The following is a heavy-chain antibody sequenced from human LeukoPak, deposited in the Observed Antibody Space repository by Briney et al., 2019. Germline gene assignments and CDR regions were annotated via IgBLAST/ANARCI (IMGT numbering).Heavy chain of an antibody. CDR2: TYSGGST. Sequence: GGSLRLSCAASGFTVSNNYMAWVRQAPGKGLEWVSLTYSGGSTYYADSVKGRFTISRDNYKNTLYLQMNSLRAEDTAIYYCARKPDYWGQGTLVTVSS. J-gene: IGHJ4*02. V-gene: IGHV3-53*01. CDR1: GFTVSNNY. CDR3: ARKPDY.